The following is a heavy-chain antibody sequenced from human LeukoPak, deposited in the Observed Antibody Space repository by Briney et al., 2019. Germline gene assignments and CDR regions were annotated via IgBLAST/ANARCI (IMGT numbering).Heavy chain of an antibody. J-gene: IGHJ4*02. CDR1: GYTFTGYY. CDR2: IIPMFGSA. Sequence: ASVKVSCEASGYTFTGYYMHWVRQAPGQGLEWMGGIIPMFGSANSAQKFQGRVTITADESTSTAYMELSSLRSEDTAVYYCARTGCSGDSCYYYFDYWGQGTLVTVSS. D-gene: IGHD2-15*01. CDR3: ARTGCSGDSCYYYFDY. V-gene: IGHV1-69*13.